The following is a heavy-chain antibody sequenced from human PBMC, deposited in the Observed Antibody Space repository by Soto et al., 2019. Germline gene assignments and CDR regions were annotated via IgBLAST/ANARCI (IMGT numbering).Heavy chain of an antibody. CDR3: ARIQVAGATYYYYYGMDV. V-gene: IGHV2-26*01. J-gene: IGHJ6*02. CDR2: IFSNDEK. Sequence: QVTLKESGPVLVKPTETLTLTCTVSGFSLSNARMGVSWIRQPPGKALEWLAHIFSNDEKSYSTSLKSRLTISKDTSKSQVVLTMTNMDPVDTATYYCARIQVAGATYYYYYGMDVWGQGNTVTVSS. D-gene: IGHD6-19*01. CDR1: GFSLSNARMG.